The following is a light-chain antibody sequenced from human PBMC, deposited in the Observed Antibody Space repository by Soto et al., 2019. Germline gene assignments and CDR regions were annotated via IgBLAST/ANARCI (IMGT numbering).Light chain of an antibody. V-gene: IGKV3-15*01. CDR3: QQYNNWIT. CDR2: GAS. CDR1: QSVSSN. Sequence: EIVMTQSPATLSVSPGDGATLSCRASQSVSSNLAWYQQKPGQAPRLLIYGASTRATGIPARFSGSGSGTEFTLTISSLQSEDFAVYYCQQYNNWITFGQGTRLEI. J-gene: IGKJ5*01.